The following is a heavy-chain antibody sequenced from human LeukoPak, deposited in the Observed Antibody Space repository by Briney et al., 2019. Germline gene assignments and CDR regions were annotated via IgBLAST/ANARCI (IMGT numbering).Heavy chain of an antibody. CDR3: ARSLVTTFDY. CDR1: GGSFSGYY. V-gene: IGHV4-34*01. Sequence: SETLSLTCAVYGGSFSGYYWSWIRQPPGKGLEWIGEINHSGSTNYNPSLKSRVTISVDTSKNRFSLKLSSVTAADTAVYYCARSLVTTFDYWGQGTLVTVSS. J-gene: IGHJ4*02. D-gene: IGHD5-18*01. CDR2: INHSGST.